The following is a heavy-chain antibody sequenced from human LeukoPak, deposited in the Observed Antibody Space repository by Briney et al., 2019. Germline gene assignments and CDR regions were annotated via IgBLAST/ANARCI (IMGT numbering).Heavy chain of an antibody. J-gene: IGHJ4*02. CDR3: ARDCSSTRCQGPVFDN. CDR1: GYTFTSNY. CDR2: IHPSGGNT. D-gene: IGHD2-2*01. Sequence: EASVKVSCTASGYTFTSNYMHWVRQAPGRGLEWMGIIHPSGGNTNYAQKFQGRVAMTRDTSTSTVYTELSSLRSEDTAIYYCARDCSSTRCQGPVFDNWGQGTLVTVSS. V-gene: IGHV1-46*01.